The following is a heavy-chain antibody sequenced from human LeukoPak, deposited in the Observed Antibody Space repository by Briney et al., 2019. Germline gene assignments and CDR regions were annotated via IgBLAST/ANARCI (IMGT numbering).Heavy chain of an antibody. J-gene: IGHJ6*02. D-gene: IGHD6-13*01. CDR3: GAAAGGDYYGMDV. CDR1: GGSVSSGSYY. Sequence: PSETLSLTCTVSGGSVSSGSYYWSWIRQPPGKGLEWIGYIYYSGSTNYSPSLKSRVTISVDTSKNQFSLKLSSVTAADTAVYYCGAAAGGDYYGMDVWGQGTTVTVSS. CDR2: IYYSGST. V-gene: IGHV4-61*01.